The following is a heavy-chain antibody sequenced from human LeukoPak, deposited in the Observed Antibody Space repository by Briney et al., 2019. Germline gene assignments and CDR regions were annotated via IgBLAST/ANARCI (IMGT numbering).Heavy chain of an antibody. V-gene: IGHV4-34*01. CDR1: GGSFSGYY. CDR2: INHSGST. J-gene: IGHJ2*01. Sequence: SETLSLTCAVYGGSFSGYYWSWIRQPPGKGLEWIGEINHSGSTNYNPSLKSRVTISVDTSKNQFSLKLSSVTAADTAVYYCARTKGVKYSLIWFDLWGRGTLVTVSS. D-gene: IGHD2-8*01. CDR3: ARTKGVKYSLIWFDL.